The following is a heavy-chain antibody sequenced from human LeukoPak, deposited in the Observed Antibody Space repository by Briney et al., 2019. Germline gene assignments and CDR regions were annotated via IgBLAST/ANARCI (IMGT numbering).Heavy chain of an antibody. V-gene: IGHV3-53*01. J-gene: IGHJ4*02. CDR3: ASGPNPYSYGI. Sequence: GGSLRLSCAASGFTVSSNYMSWVRQAPGKGLEWVSVIYSGGSTYYADSVKGRFTISRDNSKNTLYFRMNSLRAEDTAVYYCASGPNPYSYGIWGQGTLVTVSS. CDR2: IYSGGST. D-gene: IGHD5-18*01. CDR1: GFTVSSNY.